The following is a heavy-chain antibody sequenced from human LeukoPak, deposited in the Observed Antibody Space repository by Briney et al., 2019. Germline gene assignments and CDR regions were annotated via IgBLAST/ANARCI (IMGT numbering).Heavy chain of an antibody. CDR1: GFTFSSYA. D-gene: IGHD5-18*01. CDR2: ISNDGSNK. V-gene: IGHV3-30-3*01. CDR3: ARDQRYSYGYVYYYYYYGMDV. Sequence: GGFLRLSCAASGFTFSSYAMHWVRQAPGKGLEWVAVISNDGSNKYYADSVKGRFTSSRDNSKNTLYLQMNSLRAEDTAVYYCARDQRYSYGYVYYYYYYGMDVWGQGTTVTVSS. J-gene: IGHJ6*02.